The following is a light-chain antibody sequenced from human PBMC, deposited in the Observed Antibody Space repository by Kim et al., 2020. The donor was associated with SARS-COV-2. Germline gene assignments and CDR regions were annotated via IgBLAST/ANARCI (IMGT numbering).Light chain of an antibody. V-gene: IGKV1-27*01. J-gene: IGKJ4*01. CDR3: QKYDSAPLT. CDR1: KGISNL. Sequence: ASVGDRVTITCRASKGISNLLAWYQQNPGKVPKLLIYGASTLQSGVPSRFSGSESGTTFTLTISTLQPEDVATYYCQKYDSAPLTFGGGTKVDIK. CDR2: GAS.